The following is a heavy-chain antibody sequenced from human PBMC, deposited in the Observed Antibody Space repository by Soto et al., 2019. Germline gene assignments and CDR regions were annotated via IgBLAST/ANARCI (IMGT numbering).Heavy chain of an antibody. D-gene: IGHD6-19*01. CDR2: IYFSGST. CDR1: GGSISTSSYY. J-gene: IGHJ3*02. V-gene: IGHV4-39*07. Sequence: SETLSLTCTVSGGSISTSSYYWGWIRQPPGKGLEWIGTIYFSGSTYSNPSLKSRVTISVDTSKNQFSLKLSSVTAADTAVYYCARGFRRSFPLNSSGWSGPSGAFDIWGQGTMVTVSS. CDR3: ARGFRRSFPLNSSGWSGPSGAFDI.